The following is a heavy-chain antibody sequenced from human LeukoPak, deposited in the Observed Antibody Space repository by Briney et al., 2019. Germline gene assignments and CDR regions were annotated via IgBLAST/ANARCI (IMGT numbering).Heavy chain of an antibody. CDR1: GGSISSYY. V-gene: IGHV4-59*01. Sequence: SETLSLTCTVSGGSISSYYWRWIRQPPGEGLEWIGHVSYSGSTKYNPSLKSRVTISLPTSKNQFSLKLSSVTAADTAVYYCARGDFSYVNSVRYFGFDFWGQGILVIVSS. J-gene: IGHJ4*02. CDR3: ARGDFSYVNSVRYFGFDF. D-gene: IGHD3-22*01. CDR2: VSYSGST.